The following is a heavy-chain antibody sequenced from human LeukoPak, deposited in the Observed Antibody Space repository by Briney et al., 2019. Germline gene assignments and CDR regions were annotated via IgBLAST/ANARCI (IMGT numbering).Heavy chain of an antibody. CDR3: ARDPTDRQLWLVYYYYYMDV. V-gene: IGHV1-3*03. D-gene: IGHD5-18*01. CDR2: INAGNGNT. J-gene: IGHJ6*03. Sequence: EASVKVSCKASGYTFTSYAMHWVRQAPGQRLEWMGWINAGNGNTKYSQEFQGRVTITRDTSASTAYMELSSLRSEDMAVYYCARDPTDRQLWLVYYYYYMDVWGKGTTVTVSS. CDR1: GYTFTSYA.